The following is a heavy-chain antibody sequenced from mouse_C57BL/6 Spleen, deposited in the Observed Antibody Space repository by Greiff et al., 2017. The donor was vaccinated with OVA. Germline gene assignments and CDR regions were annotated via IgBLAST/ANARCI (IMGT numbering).Heavy chain of an antibody. CDR3: ARERGDDAMDY. Sequence: EVQLVESGGGLVKPGGSLKISCAASGFTFSSYAMTWVRQTPEKRLEWVATISAGGSYTYYPDHVKGRFTISRDKAKNNLYLQMSQLKSEDTAMYYCARERGDDAMDYWGQGTSVTVSS. J-gene: IGHJ4*01. CDR2: ISAGGSYT. CDR1: GFTFSSYA. D-gene: IGHD2-13*01. V-gene: IGHV5-4*01.